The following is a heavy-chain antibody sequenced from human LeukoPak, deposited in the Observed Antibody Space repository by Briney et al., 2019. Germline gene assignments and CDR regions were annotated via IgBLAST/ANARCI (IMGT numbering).Heavy chain of an antibody. J-gene: IGHJ6*02. V-gene: IGHV4-59*01. D-gene: IGHD3-22*01. Sequence: MTSETLSLTCTVSGGSISSYYWSWIRQPPGKGLEWIGYIYYSGSTNYNPSLKSRVTISVDTSKNQFSLKLSSVTAADTAVYYCARHVFTADSSGYFPYYYYGMDVWGQGTTVTVSS. CDR2: IYYSGST. CDR3: ARHVFTADSSGYFPYYYYGMDV. CDR1: GGSISSYY.